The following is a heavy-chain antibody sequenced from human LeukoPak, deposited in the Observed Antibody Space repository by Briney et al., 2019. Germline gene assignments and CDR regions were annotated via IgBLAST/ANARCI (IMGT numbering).Heavy chain of an antibody. CDR1: GASISSTHW. CDR2: IYHSGST. CDR3: AIRGSSRPFQH. J-gene: IGHJ1*01. D-gene: IGHD2-15*01. Sequence: PSGTLSLTCAVSGASISSTHWWSWVRQPPGKGLEWIGKIYHSGSTYYNPSLKSRVTISVDKSKNQFSLKLSSVTAADTAVYYCAIRGSSRPFQHWGQGTLVTVSS. V-gene: IGHV4-4*02.